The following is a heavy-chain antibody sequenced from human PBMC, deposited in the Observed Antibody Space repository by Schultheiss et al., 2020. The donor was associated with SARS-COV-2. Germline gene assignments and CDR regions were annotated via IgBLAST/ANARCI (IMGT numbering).Heavy chain of an antibody. Sequence: GGSLRLSCAASGFTFSSYAMSWVRQAPGKGLEWVSAISGSGGSTYYADSVKGRFTISRDNAKNSLYLQMNSLRAEDTAVYYCARPLAGGQFKSHSWFDPWGQGTLVTVSS. CDR3: ARPLAGGQFKSHSWFDP. J-gene: IGHJ5*02. CDR1: GFTFSSYA. CDR2: ISGSGGST. V-gene: IGHV3-23*01. D-gene: IGHD1-26*01.